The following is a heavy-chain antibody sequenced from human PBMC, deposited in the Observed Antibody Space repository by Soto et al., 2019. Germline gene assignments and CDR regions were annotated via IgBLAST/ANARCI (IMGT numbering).Heavy chain of an antibody. CDR3: ARAPSDCSHGGCYGYGLEV. CDR1: GFTFSSYV. J-gene: IGHJ6*02. CDR2: VSFDGTNK. V-gene: IGHV3-30*03. D-gene: IGHD2-8*01. Sequence: TGGSLRLSCAASGFTFSSYVMNWVRQAPGKGLEWVAAVSFDGTNKYYADSVKGRFTVSRDNSRNTLYLQMNSLRTDDTAVFYCARAPSDCSHGGCYGYGLEVWGQGTTVTVSS.